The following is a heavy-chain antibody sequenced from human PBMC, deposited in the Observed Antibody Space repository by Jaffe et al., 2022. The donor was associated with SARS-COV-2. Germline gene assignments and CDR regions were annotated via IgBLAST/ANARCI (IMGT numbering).Heavy chain of an antibody. D-gene: IGHD4-17*01. CDR2: INHSGST. V-gene: IGHV4-34*01. CDR3: ARGWVTTLSVVGWYFDL. CDR1: GGSFSGYY. Sequence: QVQLQQWGAGLLKPSETLSLTCAVYGGSFSGYYWSWIRQPPGKGLEWIGEINHSGSTNYNPSLKSRVTISVDTSKNQFSLKLSSVTAADTAVYYCARGWVTTLSVVGWYFDLWGRGTLVTVSS. J-gene: IGHJ2*01.